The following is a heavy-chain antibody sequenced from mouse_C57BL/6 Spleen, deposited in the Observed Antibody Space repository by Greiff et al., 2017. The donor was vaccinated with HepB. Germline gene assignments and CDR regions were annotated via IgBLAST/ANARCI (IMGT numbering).Heavy chain of an antibody. CDR2: IHPNSGST. J-gene: IGHJ4*01. CDR1: GYTFTSYW. Sequence: VQLQQSGAELVKPGASVKLSCKASGYTFTSYWMHWVKQRPGQGLEWIGMIHPNSGSTNYNEKFKSKATLTVDKSSSTAYMQLSSLTSEDSAVYYCARGGYYAAMDYWGQGTSVTVSS. V-gene: IGHV1-64*01. D-gene: IGHD1-1*01. CDR3: ARGGYYAAMDY.